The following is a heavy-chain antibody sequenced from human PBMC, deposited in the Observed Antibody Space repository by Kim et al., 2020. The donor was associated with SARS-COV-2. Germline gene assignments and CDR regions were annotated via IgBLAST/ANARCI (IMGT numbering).Heavy chain of an antibody. J-gene: IGHJ1*01. CDR2: ISWNSGSI. V-gene: IGHV3-9*01. CDR1: GFTFGDYA. D-gene: IGHD6-6*01. CDR3: AKVDFEYSSSSAYLQH. Sequence: GGSLRLSCAASGFTFGDYAMNWVRQAPGKGLEWVSGISWNSGSIGYADSVKGRFTISRDNAKNSLYLQMNSLRAEDTALYYCAKVDFEYSSSSAYLQHWGQGTLVTVSS.